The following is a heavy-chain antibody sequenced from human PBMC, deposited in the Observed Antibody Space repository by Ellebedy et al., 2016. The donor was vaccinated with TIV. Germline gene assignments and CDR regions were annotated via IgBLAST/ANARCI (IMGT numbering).Heavy chain of an antibody. D-gene: IGHD3-22*01. Sequence: SETLSLTXTVSGGSISTYYWTWIRQSPVKGLEWIGCVYNSGRTNYNPSLKSRVTISVDTSKKQFSLTLSSVTAADTAVYFCARDRMYYYDSSGPYQYYAMDVWGQGTTVTVSS. J-gene: IGHJ6*02. V-gene: IGHV4-59*01. CDR1: GGSISTYY. CDR2: VYNSGRT. CDR3: ARDRMYYYDSSGPYQYYAMDV.